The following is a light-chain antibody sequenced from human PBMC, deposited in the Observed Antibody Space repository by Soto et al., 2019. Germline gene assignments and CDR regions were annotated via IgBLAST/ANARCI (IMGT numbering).Light chain of an antibody. J-gene: IGKJ4*01. CDR2: AAS. Sequence: DIQMTQSPSSLSASVGDRVTITCRGSQGISNYLAWYQQKPGKVPKLLIYAASTLQSGVPSRFSGSGSGTDFTLTISSLQPEDVATYYCQKYNSAHRLTFGGGTKVDIK. CDR1: QGISNY. V-gene: IGKV1-27*01. CDR3: QKYNSAHRLT.